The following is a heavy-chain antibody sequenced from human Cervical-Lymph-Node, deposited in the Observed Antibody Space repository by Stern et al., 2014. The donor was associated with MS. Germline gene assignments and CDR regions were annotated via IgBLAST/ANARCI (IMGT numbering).Heavy chain of an antibody. Sequence: DVQLVESGAEVKKPGGSLKISCELSGYSFNIYYIACVRQMPGQGLEWMGVIYPYDSDTTYSPSFQGQVTISADKSITTAYLQWSSLRASDTAMYYCARHVQGFDYWGQGTLVTVSS. CDR2: IYPYDSDT. V-gene: IGHV5-51*01. CDR1: GYSFNIYY. J-gene: IGHJ4*02. CDR3: ARHVQGFDY.